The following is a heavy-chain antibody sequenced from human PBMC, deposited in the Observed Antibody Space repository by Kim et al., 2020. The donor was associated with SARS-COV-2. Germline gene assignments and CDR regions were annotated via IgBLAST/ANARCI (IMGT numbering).Heavy chain of an antibody. D-gene: IGHD6-13*01. J-gene: IGHJ4*02. CDR3: ARMPASIVAADY. V-gene: IGHV2-70*19. CDR2: K. Sequence: KHNRKYLKNRLTISKDTSKNQVVLTMTNMDPVDTATYYCARMPASIVAADYWGQGTLVTVSS.